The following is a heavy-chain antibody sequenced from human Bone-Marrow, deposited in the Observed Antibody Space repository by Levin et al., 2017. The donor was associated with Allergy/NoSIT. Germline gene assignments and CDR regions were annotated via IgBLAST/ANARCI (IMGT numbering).Heavy chain of an antibody. CDR2: ISSSSSYI. CDR1: GFTFSSYS. D-gene: IGHD6-13*01. CDR3: ARDTAAAGLTEYFQH. V-gene: IGHV3-21*01. J-gene: IGHJ1*01. Sequence: GESLKISCAASGFTFSSYSMNWVRQAPGKGLEWVSSISSSSSYIYYADSVKGRFTISRDNAKNSLYLQMNSLRAEDTAVYYCARDTAAAGLTEYFQHWGQGTLVTVSS.